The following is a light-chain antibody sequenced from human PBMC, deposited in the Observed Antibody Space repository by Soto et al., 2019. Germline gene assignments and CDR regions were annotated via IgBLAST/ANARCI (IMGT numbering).Light chain of an antibody. Sequence: DIQMTQSPPSLSASVGDRVTITCRASQSISSYLNWYQQKPGKAPNLLIYAASTLQSGVPSRFSGSGSGTDFTLTIRSLQPEDFATYYCQQSYTTPLTFGGGTRWIS. J-gene: IGKJ4*01. V-gene: IGKV1-39*01. CDR1: QSISSY. CDR3: QQSYTTPLT. CDR2: AAS.